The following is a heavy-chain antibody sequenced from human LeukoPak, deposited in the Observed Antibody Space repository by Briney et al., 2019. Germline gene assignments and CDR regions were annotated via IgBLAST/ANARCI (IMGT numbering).Heavy chain of an antibody. CDR2: ISWDSGSQ. D-gene: IGHD3-9*01. J-gene: IGHJ3*01. CDR3: IKDMGFDLLKDAFHV. CDR1: GFGLDDYA. Sequence: GGSLRLSCVGSGFGLDDYAMHWVRQVPGKGLEWVSSISWDSGSQAYADSVRGRFTISRDNAKNSLYLQMNSLRPEDTAFYYCIKDMGFDLLKDAFHVWGQGTLVTVSS. V-gene: IGHV3-9*01.